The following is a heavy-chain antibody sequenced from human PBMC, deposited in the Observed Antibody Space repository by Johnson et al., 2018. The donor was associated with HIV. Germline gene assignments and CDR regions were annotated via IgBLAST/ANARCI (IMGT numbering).Heavy chain of an antibody. CDR3: AKSSGPIVAFDI. CDR2: ISSSGSTI. D-gene: IGHD2-15*01. J-gene: IGHJ3*02. CDR1: GFTFSDYS. Sequence: QVQLVESGGGVVQPGRSLRLSCAASGFTFSDYSMRWIRQAPGKGLEWVSYISSSGSTIYYADSVKGRFTISRDNAKNSLYLQMNSLRAEDTAVYSCAKSSGPIVAFDIWGQGTMVTVSS. V-gene: IGHV3-11*04.